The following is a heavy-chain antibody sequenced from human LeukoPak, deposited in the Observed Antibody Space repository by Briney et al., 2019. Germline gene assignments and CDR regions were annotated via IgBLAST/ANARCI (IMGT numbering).Heavy chain of an antibody. CDR3: ASQYADVWLRPPRWFDP. J-gene: IGHJ5*02. V-gene: IGHV3-48*03. CDR1: GFTFSSYA. Sequence: GGSLRLSCAASGFTFSSYAMSWVRQAPGKGLEWVSYISSSGSTIYYADSVKGRFTISRDNAKNSLYLQMNSLRAEDTAVYYCASQYADVWLRPPRWFDPWGQGTLVTVSS. CDR2: ISSSGSTI. D-gene: IGHD5-12*01.